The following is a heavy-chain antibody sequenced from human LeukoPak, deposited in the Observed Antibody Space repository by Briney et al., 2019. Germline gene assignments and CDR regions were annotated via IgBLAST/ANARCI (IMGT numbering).Heavy chain of an antibody. Sequence: PSETLSLTCTVSGGSIIGRWWSWVRQPPGKGLEWIGDIFYNGAINDNSPFKGRLTMSLDTSKNQFSLKLSSVTAADTAMYYCARRNTADASIDFWGQGTLVIASS. J-gene: IGHJ4*02. CDR3: ARRNTADASIDF. CDR2: IFYNGAI. D-gene: IGHD2/OR15-2a*01. V-gene: IGHV4-59*08. CDR1: GGSIIGRW.